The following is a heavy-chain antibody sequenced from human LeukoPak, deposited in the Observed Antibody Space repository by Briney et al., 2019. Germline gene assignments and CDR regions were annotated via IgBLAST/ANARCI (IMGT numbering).Heavy chain of an antibody. Sequence: GESLKISCKGFGYRFNSYWIGWVRQMPGKGLEWMGIINPGDSDTRYSPSFQGQVTISADKSISTAYLQWSSLKASDTAMYYCARLRWPRGGRSSFDYWGQGALVTVSS. D-gene: IGHD3-10*01. CDR2: INPGDSDT. V-gene: IGHV5-51*01. CDR3: ARLRWPRGGRSSFDY. J-gene: IGHJ4*02. CDR1: GYRFNSYW.